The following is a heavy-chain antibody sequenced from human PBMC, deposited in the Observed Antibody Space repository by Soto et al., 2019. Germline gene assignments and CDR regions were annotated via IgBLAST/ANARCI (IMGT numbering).Heavy chain of an antibody. CDR3: ARDELKVQGVGACYY. V-gene: IGHV1-69*12. CDR2: IIPIFASP. CDR1: GGSFSSSA. D-gene: IGHD1-7*01. Sequence: QVQLVQSGAEVKKPGSSVKVSCTASGGSFSSSAITWVRQAPGQGLEWMGGIIPIFASPNYAQKFQGRVTITADESTNTAYVELSSLRSEDTAIYYCARDELKVQGVGACYYWGQGTLVTVSS. J-gene: IGHJ4*02.